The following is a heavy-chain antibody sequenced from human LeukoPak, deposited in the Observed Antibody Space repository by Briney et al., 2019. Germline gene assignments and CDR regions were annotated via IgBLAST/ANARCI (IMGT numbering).Heavy chain of an antibody. Sequence: GGSLRLSCAASGFTFSSYGMHWVRQAPGKGLEWVAVISYDGSNKYYADSVKGRFTISRDNSKNTLYLQMNSLRAEDTAVHYCAKDSGYCGGDCSAAALDYWGQGTLVTVSS. CDR2: ISYDGSNK. J-gene: IGHJ4*02. CDR3: AKDSGYCGGDCSAAALDY. D-gene: IGHD2-21*02. V-gene: IGHV3-30*18. CDR1: GFTFSSYG.